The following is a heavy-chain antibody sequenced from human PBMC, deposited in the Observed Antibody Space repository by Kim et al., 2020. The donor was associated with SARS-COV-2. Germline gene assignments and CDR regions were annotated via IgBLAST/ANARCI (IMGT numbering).Heavy chain of an antibody. CDR1: GYTFTSYA. CDR3: ARTPSSMIVVVEFDY. D-gene: IGHD3-22*01. J-gene: IGHJ4*02. V-gene: IGHV1-3*01. CDR2: INAGNGNT. Sequence: ASVKVSCKASGYTFTSYAMHWVRQAPGQRLEWMGWINAGNGNTKYSQKFQGRVTITRDTSASTAYMELSSLRSEDTAVYYCARTPSSMIVVVEFDYWGQGTLVTVSS.